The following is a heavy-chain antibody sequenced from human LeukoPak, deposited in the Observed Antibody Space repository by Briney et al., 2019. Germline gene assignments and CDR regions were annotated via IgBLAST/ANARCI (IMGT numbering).Heavy chain of an antibody. J-gene: IGHJ3*02. D-gene: IGHD1-26*01. CDR3: ARDKWEPRYAFDI. Sequence: ASVKVSCKASGYTFTGYYMHWVRQAPGQELEWMGWINPNSGGTNYAQKFQGRVTMTRDTSISTAYMELSRLRSDDTAVYYCARDKWEPRYAFDIWGQGTMVTVSS. V-gene: IGHV1-2*02. CDR1: GYTFTGYY. CDR2: INPNSGGT.